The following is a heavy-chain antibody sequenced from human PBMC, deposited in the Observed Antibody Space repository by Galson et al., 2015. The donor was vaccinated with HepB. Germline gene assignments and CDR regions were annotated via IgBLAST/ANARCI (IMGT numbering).Heavy chain of an antibody. CDR1: GGTFSSYA. Sequence: SVKVSCKASGGTFSSYAISWVRQAPGQGREWMGGIIPIFGTENYAQKFQGRVTITADKSTSTAYMELSSLRSEDTAVYYCAREGAIVSSGAFGAVIANWFDPWGQGTLVTVSS. CDR3: AREGAIVSSGAFGAVIANWFDP. J-gene: IGHJ5*02. CDR2: IIPIFGTE. V-gene: IGHV1-69*06. D-gene: IGHD3-16*02.